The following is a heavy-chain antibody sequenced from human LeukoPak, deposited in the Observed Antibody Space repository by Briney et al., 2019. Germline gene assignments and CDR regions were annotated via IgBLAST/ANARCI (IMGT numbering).Heavy chain of an antibody. CDR3: TTLDFDY. V-gene: IGHV3-73*01. CDR1: GFTFSGSD. CDR2: IINKANSYAT. Sequence: GGSLKLSCAASGFTFSGSDMHWVRQASGKGLEWVGRIINKANSYATAYAASVKGRFTISRDDSKNTAYLQMNSLKTEDTALYYCTTLDFDYWGQGTLVTVSS. J-gene: IGHJ4*02.